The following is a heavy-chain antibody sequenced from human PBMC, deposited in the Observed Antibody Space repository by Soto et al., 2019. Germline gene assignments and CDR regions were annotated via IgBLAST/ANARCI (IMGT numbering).Heavy chain of an antibody. J-gene: IGHJ4*02. D-gene: IGHD3-9*01. CDR3: HTGLYYFDY. CDR2: ISSDGNNK. V-gene: IGHV3-30*03. CDR1: GFSFGNYD. Sequence: PGGPLRLSCAASGFSFGNYDMHWVRQAPGKGLEWVALISSDGNNKYYGDSVKGRSTISRDNSKKTLYLQMNSLRVEDTAVYYCHTGLYYFDYWGQGTLVTVSS.